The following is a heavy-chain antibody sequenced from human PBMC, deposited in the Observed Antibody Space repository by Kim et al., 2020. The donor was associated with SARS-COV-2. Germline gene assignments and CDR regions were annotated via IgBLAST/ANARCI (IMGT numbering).Heavy chain of an antibody. J-gene: IGHJ5*02. D-gene: IGHD3-10*01. Sequence: SETLSLTCTVSGGSISSSSYYWGWIRQPPGKGLEWIGSIYYSGSTYYNPSLKSRVTISVDTSKNQFSLKLSSVTAADTAVYYCARPSIRVGGWFDPWGQG. CDR1: GGSISSSSYY. V-gene: IGHV4-39*01. CDR3: ARPSIRVGGWFDP. CDR2: IYYSGST.